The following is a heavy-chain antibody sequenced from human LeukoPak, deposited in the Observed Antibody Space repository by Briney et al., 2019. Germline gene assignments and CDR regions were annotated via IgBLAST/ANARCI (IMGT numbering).Heavy chain of an antibody. CDR2: ITGSHGRT. V-gene: IGHV3-23*01. D-gene: IGHD4-17*01. CDR3: TKDPNGDYVGAFDP. J-gene: IGHJ5*02. CDR1: GFTFSSFA. Sequence: QPGGSLRLSCAASGFTFSSFAMTWVRRAPGKGLEWVSSITGSHGRTYNTDSVKGRFTISRDNSQNTLYLQMNSLTAEDTAVYYCTKDPNGDYVGAFDPWGQGTLVTVSS.